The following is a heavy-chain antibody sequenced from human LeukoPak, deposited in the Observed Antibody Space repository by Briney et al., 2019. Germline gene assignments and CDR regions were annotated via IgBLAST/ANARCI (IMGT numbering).Heavy chain of an antibody. Sequence: PSETLSLTCSVSGGSISGNFWSCIRQPPGKGLEWIGYIYSSGSTNYNPSLKSRVTISVDTSKNQFSLKLTSVTAADTAVYYCASDSGTTGEVKFDPWGQGTLVTVSS. CDR1: GGSISGNF. V-gene: IGHV4-59*12. CDR2: IYSSGST. J-gene: IGHJ5*02. CDR3: ASDSGTTGEVKFDP. D-gene: IGHD3-10*01.